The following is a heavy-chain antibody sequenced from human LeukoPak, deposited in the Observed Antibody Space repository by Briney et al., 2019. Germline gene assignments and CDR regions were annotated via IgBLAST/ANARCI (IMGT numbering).Heavy chain of an antibody. CDR1: GFTFSSYA. Sequence: PGGSLRLSCAASGFTFSSYAMHWVRQAPGKGLEWVAVISYDGSNKYYADSVKGRFTISRDNSKNTLYLQMNSLRAEDTAVYYCARDLLSWGWVRGVMVEQRGFDCWGQGTLVTVSS. CDR2: ISYDGSNK. CDR3: ARDLLSWGWVRGVMVEQRGFDC. D-gene: IGHD3-10*01. J-gene: IGHJ4*02. V-gene: IGHV3-30-3*01.